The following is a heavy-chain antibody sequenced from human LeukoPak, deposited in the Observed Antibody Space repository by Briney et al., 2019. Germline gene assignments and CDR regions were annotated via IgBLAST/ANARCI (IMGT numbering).Heavy chain of an antibody. Sequence: ASVKVSCKASGYTFTSYGINWVRQAPGQGLEWMGWISAYNGNTHYAQKLQGRVTMTTDTSTSTAYMELTGLRSDDTAVYYCARDRMEWPYSGSYFGDYWGQGTLVIVSS. CDR2: ISAYNGNT. CDR3: ARDRMEWPYSGSYFGDY. D-gene: IGHD1-26*01. J-gene: IGHJ4*02. CDR1: GYTFTSYG. V-gene: IGHV1-18*01.